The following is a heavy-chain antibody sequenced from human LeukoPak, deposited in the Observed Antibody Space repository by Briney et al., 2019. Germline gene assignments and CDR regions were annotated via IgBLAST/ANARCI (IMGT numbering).Heavy chain of an antibody. Sequence: SETLSLTCTVSGGSISRYYWSWIRQPPGKGLEWIGYIYYSGSTNYNPSLKSRVTMSLDASKNQFSLKVSSVTAADTAVYYCARNSGDYWGQGTLVTVSS. CDR2: IYYSGST. D-gene: IGHD4-23*01. CDR3: ARNSGDY. V-gene: IGHV4-59*12. J-gene: IGHJ4*02. CDR1: GGSISRYY.